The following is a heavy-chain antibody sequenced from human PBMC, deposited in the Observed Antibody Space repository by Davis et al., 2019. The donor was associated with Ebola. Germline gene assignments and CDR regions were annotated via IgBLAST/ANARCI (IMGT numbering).Heavy chain of an antibody. CDR1: GLTFGDYA. Sequence: SLKISCTASGLTFGDYAMNWVRRAPGRGLEWVGFIRSKAYGGTTEYAASVKGRFTISRDDSKSIAYLQMNSLKSEDTAVYYCARDLKQPPPSYYYGMDVWGQGTTVTVSS. J-gene: IGHJ6*02. V-gene: IGHV3-49*04. CDR3: ARDLKQPPPSYYYGMDV. CDR2: IRSKAYGGTT. D-gene: IGHD6-13*01.